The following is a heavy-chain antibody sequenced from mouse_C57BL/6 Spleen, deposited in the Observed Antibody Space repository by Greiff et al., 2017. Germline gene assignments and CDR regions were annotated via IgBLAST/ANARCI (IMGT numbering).Heavy chain of an antibody. CDR2: IYPGDGDT. V-gene: IGHV1-82*01. D-gene: IGHD1-1*01. CDR1: GYAFSSSW. J-gene: IGHJ2*01. CDR3: ARSYYGSIDY. Sequence: QVQLKESGPELVKPGASVKISCKASGYAFSSSWMNWVKQRPGKGLEWIGRIYPGDGDTNYNGKFKGKATLTADKSSSTAYMQLSSLTSEGSAVYFCARSYYGSIDYWGQGTTLTVSS.